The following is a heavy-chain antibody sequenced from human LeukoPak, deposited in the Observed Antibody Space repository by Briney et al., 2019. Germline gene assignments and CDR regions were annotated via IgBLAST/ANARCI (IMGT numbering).Heavy chain of an antibody. CDR2: IYYSGST. Sequence: KPSETLSLTCTVSGGSISNYYWSWIRQPPGKGLEWIGYIYYSGSTNYNPSLKSRVTISVDTSKNQFSLKLSSVTAADTAVYYCARHMGLGYSYGYPYFDYWGQGTLVTVSS. CDR3: ARHMGLGYSYGYPYFDY. CDR1: GGSISNYY. D-gene: IGHD5-18*01. V-gene: IGHV4-59*08. J-gene: IGHJ4*02.